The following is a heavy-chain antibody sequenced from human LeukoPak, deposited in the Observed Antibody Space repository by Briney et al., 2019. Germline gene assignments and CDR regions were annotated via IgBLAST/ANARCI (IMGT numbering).Heavy chain of an antibody. D-gene: IGHD2-8*01. V-gene: IGHV3-23*01. Sequence: GGSLRLSCEASGFAFSTYAMSWVRQAPGKGLQWASGISSSDGGSYYTGSVEGRFAISRDNSKNTVYLQMNNLRAEDTAVYYCAKCMSETGVCLNFDHWGQGTLVAVSS. CDR3: AKCMSETGVCLNFDH. CDR2: ISSSDGGS. J-gene: IGHJ4*02. CDR1: GFAFSTYA.